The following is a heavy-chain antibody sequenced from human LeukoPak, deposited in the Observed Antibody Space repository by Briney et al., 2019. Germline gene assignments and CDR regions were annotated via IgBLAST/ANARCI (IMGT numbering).Heavy chain of an antibody. Sequence: ASVKVSCKASGYTFTGYYMHWVRQAPGQGLEWMGWINPDSGGTNYAQKFQGRVTMTGDTSISTAYMELSRLRSDDTAVYYCARAGYYYDSSGTIDYWGQGTLVTVSS. CDR1: GYTFTGYY. CDR3: ARAGYYYDSSGTIDY. J-gene: IGHJ4*02. CDR2: INPDSGGT. D-gene: IGHD3-22*01. V-gene: IGHV1-2*02.